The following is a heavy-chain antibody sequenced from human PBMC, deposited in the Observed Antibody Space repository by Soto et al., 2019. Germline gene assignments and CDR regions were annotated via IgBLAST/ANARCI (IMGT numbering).Heavy chain of an antibody. CDR1: GYSFTSYW. J-gene: IGHJ6*02. Sequence: GESLKISCKGSGYSFTSYWISWVRQMPGKGLEWVGRIDPSDSYTNYSPSFQGHVTISADKSISTAYLQWSSLKASDTAMYYCARPKGVAVADNYYYYGMDVWGQGTTVTVSS. V-gene: IGHV5-10-1*01. CDR3: ARPKGVAVADNYYYYGMDV. CDR2: IDPSDSYT. D-gene: IGHD6-19*01.